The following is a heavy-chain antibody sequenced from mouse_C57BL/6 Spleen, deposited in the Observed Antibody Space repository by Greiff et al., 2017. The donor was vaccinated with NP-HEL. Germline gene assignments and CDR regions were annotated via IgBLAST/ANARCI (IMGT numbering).Heavy chain of an antibody. CDR2: ISDGGSYT. CDR1: GFTFSSYA. D-gene: IGHD1-1*01. J-gene: IGHJ3*01. Sequence: EVQRVESGGGLVKPGGSLKLSCAASGFTFSSYAMSWVRQTPEKRLEWVATISDGGSYTYYPDNVKGRFTISRDNAKNNLYLQMSHLKSEDTAMYYCARDYYGSSSDWFAYWGQGTLVTVSA. V-gene: IGHV5-4*01. CDR3: ARDYYGSSSDWFAY.